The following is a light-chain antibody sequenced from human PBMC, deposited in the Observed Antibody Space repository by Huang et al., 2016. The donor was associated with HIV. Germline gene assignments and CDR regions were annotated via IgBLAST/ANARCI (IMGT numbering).Light chain of an antibody. CDR2: AAS. V-gene: IGKV3-15*01. CDR3: QQYNKWPPEYT. CDR1: QSVNTN. J-gene: IGKJ2*01. Sequence: VMMSQSPATLAASPGERVTLSCGASQSVNTNLAWYQQKPGQPPIRLIYAASTSATGVPARFAGSGSGTEFTLTIDSLQSDDFAVYYCQQYNKWPPEYTFGQGTRLEIK.